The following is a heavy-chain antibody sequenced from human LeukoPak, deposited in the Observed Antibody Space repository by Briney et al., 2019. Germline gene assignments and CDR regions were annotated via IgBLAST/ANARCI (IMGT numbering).Heavy chain of an antibody. D-gene: IGHD6-19*01. CDR1: GIILSSYW. J-gene: IGHJ5*01. Sequence: GGSLTLSCAASGIILSSYWMSWVRQAPGKGLEWVANIKQDGSEKWYVDSVKGRFTISRDNAKNSLYLQMNSLRVEDTAVYYCAREFRSGYNSRWFDYWGQGTLVTVSS. V-gene: IGHV3-7*01. CDR3: AREFRSGYNSRWFDY. CDR2: IKQDGSEK.